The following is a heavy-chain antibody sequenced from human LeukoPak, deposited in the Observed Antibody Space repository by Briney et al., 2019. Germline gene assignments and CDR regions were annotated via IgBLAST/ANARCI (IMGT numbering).Heavy chain of an antibody. V-gene: IGHV1-18*01. J-gene: IGHJ4*02. CDR1: GYTFTSYG. Sequence: ASVKVSCKASGYTFTSYGISWVRQAPGQGLEWMGWISAYNGNTNYAQKLQGGVTMTTDTSTSAAYMELRSLRSDDTAVYYCARDSYYDFWSGYHYFDYWGQGTLVTVSS. CDR3: ARDSYYDFWSGYHYFDY. D-gene: IGHD3-3*01. CDR2: ISAYNGNT.